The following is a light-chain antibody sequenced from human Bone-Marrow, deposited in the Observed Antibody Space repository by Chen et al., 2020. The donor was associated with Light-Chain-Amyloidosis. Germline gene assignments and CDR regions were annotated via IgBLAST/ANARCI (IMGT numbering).Light chain of an antibody. CDR1: ALPKQY. CDR2: KDS. V-gene: IGLV3-25*03. CDR3: QSADSSGTSYVV. J-gene: IGLJ2*01. Sequence: SYELTQPPPVSVSPGQTARITCPGDALPKQYAYWYQQKPGQAPVLVIYKDSERPSGIPERFSGSSSGTTVTLTISGVQAEDEADYYCQSADSSGTSYVVFGGGTKLTVL.